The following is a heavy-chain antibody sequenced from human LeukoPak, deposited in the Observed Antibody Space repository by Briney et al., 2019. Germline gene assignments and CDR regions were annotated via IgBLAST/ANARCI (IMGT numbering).Heavy chain of an antibody. V-gene: IGHV3-30-3*01. Sequence: PGGSLRLSCAASGFTFSSYAMHWVRQAPGKGLDWVAVISFDGNNKYYGDSVKGRFTISRDNSKNTVYLQMNSLRAEDTAVYYCARGGKELWFRTYYFDFWGQGTLVTVSS. CDR3: ARGGKELWFRTYYFDF. CDR2: ISFDGNNK. J-gene: IGHJ4*02. CDR1: GFTFSSYA. D-gene: IGHD3-10*01.